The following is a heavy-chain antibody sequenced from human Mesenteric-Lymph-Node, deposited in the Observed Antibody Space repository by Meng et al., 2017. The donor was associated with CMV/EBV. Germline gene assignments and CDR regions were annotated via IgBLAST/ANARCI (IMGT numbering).Heavy chain of an antibody. CDR1: GGSFSCIY. CDR2: INHSGST. Sequence: PQLGDGRLEPPWTLSVPFAVYGGSFSCIYWNWIRQSPEKGLEWIGEINHSGSTTSTPSFTSRIIISVDTSTNQISLNMSSVTAADTAVYYCARGSSYDILTGYFDYWGQGALVTVSS. CDR3: ARGSSYDILTGYFDY. V-gene: IGHV4-34*01. D-gene: IGHD3-9*01. J-gene: IGHJ4*02.